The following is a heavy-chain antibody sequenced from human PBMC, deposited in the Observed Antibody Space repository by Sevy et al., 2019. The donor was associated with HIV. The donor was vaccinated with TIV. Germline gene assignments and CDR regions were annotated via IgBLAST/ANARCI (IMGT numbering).Heavy chain of an antibody. CDR2: INPSGGST. J-gene: IGHJ5*02. D-gene: IGHD2-2*02. CDR1: GYTFTSYY. CDR3: ARGYCSSTSCYTGWFDP. Sequence: ASVKVSCKASGYTFTSYYMHWVRQAPGQGLEWMGIINPSGGSTSYAQMFQGRVTMTRDTSTSTVYMELSSLRSEDTAVYYCARGYCSSTSCYTGWFDPWGQGTLVTVSS. V-gene: IGHV1-46*01.